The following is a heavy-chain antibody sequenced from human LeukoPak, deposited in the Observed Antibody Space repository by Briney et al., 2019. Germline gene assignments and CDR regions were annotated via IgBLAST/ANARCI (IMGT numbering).Heavy chain of an antibody. V-gene: IGHV3-30-3*01. CDR3: AREETGYYAFDI. Sequence: GGSLRLSCAASGFTFSSYAMHWVRQAPGKGLEWVAVISYDGSNKYYADSVKGRFTISRDNSKNTLYLQMNSLRAEDTAVYYCAREETGYYAFDIWGQGTMVTVSS. CDR2: ISYDGSNK. CDR1: GFTFSSYA. J-gene: IGHJ3*02. D-gene: IGHD3-9*01.